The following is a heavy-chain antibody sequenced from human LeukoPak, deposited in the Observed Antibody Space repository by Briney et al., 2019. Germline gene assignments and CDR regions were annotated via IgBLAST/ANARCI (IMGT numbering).Heavy chain of an antibody. J-gene: IGHJ4*02. D-gene: IGHD3-10*01. CDR2: ISSSSYI. CDR3: ARAKRFGELFDY. Sequence: GGSLRLSCAASGFTFSSYSMNWVRQAPGKGLEWVSSISSSSYIYYADSVRGRFTISRDNAKNSLYLQMNSLRAEDTAVYYCARAKRFGELFDYWGQGTLVTVSS. V-gene: IGHV3-21*01. CDR1: GFTFSSYS.